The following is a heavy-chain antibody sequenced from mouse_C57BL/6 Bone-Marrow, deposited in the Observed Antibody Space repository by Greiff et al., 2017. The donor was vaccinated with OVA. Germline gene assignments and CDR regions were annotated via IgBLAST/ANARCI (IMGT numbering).Heavy chain of an antibody. Sequence: VQLQQPGAELVKPGASVKLSCKASGYTFTSYWMHWVKQRPGQGLEWIGMIHPNSGSTHYNEKFKSKATLTVDKSSSTAYMQLSSLTSEDSAVXYCARIYYYGSSYWYFGVWGTGATVTVST. J-gene: IGHJ1*03. CDR2: IHPNSGST. CDR1: GYTFTSYW. D-gene: IGHD1-1*01. CDR3: ARIYYYGSSYWYFGV. V-gene: IGHV1-64*01.